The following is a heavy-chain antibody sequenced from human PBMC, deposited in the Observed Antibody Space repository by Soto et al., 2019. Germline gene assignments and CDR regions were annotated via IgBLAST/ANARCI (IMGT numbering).Heavy chain of an antibody. CDR2: IRSKANSYAT. V-gene: IGHV3-73*02. CDR1: GFTFSGSA. D-gene: IGHD6-13*01. Sequence: EVQLVESGGGLVQPGGSLKVSCAASGFTFSGSAIHWVRQASGKGLEWVGRIRSKANSYATAYGASVKGRFTISRDDSKNTAYLQMNSLTTDDTAVYYCTRRITAAAGDYWGQGTLVTVSS. CDR3: TRRITAAAGDY. J-gene: IGHJ4*02.